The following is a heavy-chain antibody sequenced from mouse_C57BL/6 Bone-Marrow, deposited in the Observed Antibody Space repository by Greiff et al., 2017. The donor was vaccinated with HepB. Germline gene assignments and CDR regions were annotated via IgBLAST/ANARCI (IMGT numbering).Heavy chain of an antibody. CDR1: GYAFTNYL. CDR3: ARSDDFYDGYGDYFDY. Sequence: VKLMESGAELVRPGTSVKVSCKASGYAFTNYLIEWVKQRPGQGLEWIGVINPGSGGTNYNEKFKGKATLTADKSSSTAYMQLSSLTSEDSAVYFCARSDDFYDGYGDYFDYWGQGTTLTVSS. J-gene: IGHJ2*01. D-gene: IGHD2-3*01. CDR2: INPGSGGT. V-gene: IGHV1-54*01.